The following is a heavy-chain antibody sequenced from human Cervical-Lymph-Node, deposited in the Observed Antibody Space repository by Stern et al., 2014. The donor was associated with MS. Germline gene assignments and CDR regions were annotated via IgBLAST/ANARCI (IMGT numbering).Heavy chain of an antibody. Sequence: VQLVQSGAEVKKPGASVKVSCKASGYTFTGYYMHWVRQAPGQGLEWMGRINPNSGGTNYAQKFQGRVTMTRDPSISTAYMELSRLRSDDTAVYYCARDSFIGSGSYYGFDPWGQGTLVTVSS. CDR3: ARDSFIGSGSYYGFDP. V-gene: IGHV1-2*06. J-gene: IGHJ5*02. CDR1: GYTFTGYY. CDR2: INPNSGGT. D-gene: IGHD1-26*01.